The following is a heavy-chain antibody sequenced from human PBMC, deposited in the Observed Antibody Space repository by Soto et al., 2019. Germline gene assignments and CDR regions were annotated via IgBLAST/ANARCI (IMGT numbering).Heavy chain of an antibody. Sequence: TSETLSLTCAVSGNSISSDYYWGWIRQPPGKGLEWIVSIYHSGSTYYNPSLKSRVTISVDTSKNRFSLKMSSVTAADTAVYDCARLRQLGELDYWGQGTLVTVSS. D-gene: IGHD1-1*01. CDR1: GNSISSDYY. CDR3: ARLRQLGELDY. V-gene: IGHV4-38-2*01. CDR2: IYHSGST. J-gene: IGHJ4*02.